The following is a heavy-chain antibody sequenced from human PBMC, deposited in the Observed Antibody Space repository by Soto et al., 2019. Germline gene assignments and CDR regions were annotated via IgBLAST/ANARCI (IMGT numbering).Heavy chain of an antibody. CDR3: ARGVMDV. V-gene: IGHV1-46*04. CDR1: GYTFTSNY. J-gene: IGHJ6*02. Sequence: QVQLVQSGAEVKRPGASVKVSCKASGYTFTSNYMHWVRQAPGQGLEWVGMINPGGGETTYAQKLQGGVTMSRDTSTGAVYMAVSSLTSEDTAVYYCARGVMDVWGRGTTVTVSS. CDR2: INPGGGET. D-gene: IGHD3-16*01.